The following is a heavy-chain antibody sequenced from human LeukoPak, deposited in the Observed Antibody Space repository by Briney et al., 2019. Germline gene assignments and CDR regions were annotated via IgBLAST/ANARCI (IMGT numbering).Heavy chain of an antibody. CDR3: ARVKGPIAVAGNFDY. CDR1: GVSISSTRYY. Sequence: SSETLSLTCTVSGVSISSTRYYWAWICQPPGKGLEWIGSIYYSGRTYYNPSLKSRVTISVDTSKNQFSLKLSSVTAADTAVYYCARVKGPIAVAGNFDYWGQGTLVTVSS. CDR2: IYYSGRT. V-gene: IGHV4-39*07. J-gene: IGHJ4*02. D-gene: IGHD6-19*01.